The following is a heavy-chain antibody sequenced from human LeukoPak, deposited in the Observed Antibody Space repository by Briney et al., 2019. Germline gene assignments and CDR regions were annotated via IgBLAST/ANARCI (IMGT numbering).Heavy chain of an antibody. CDR1: GFTFSTYD. J-gene: IGHJ4*02. Sequence: PGGSLRLSCAASGFTFSTYDMHWVRQAPGKGLEWVAVISYDGSNKYYADSVKGRFTISRDSSKNTLYLQMNSLRAEDTVVYYCASHYDTSGYHYFDFRGQGTLVTVSS. V-gene: IGHV3-30-3*01. D-gene: IGHD3-22*01. CDR3: ASHYDTSGYHYFDF. CDR2: ISYDGSNK.